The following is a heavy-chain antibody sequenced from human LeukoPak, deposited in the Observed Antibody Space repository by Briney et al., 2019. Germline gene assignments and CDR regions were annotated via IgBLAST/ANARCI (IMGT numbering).Heavy chain of an antibody. CDR3: AKDTGYDYVWGSYRYTNNWFDP. CDR1: GFTFSSYG. Sequence: GGSLRLSCAASGFTFSSYGMHWVRQAPGKGLEWVAFIRYDGSNKYYADSVRGRFTISRDNSKNTLYLQMNSLRAEDTAVYYCAKDTGYDYVWGSYRYTNNWFDPWGQGTLVTVSS. D-gene: IGHD3-16*02. CDR2: IRYDGSNK. J-gene: IGHJ5*02. V-gene: IGHV3-30*02.